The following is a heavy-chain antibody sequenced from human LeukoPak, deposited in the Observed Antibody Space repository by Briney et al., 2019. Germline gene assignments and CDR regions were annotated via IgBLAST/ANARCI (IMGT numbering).Heavy chain of an antibody. D-gene: IGHD1-7*01. Sequence: GGSLRLSCAASGFTVSSNYMSWVRQAPGKGLEWVSVIYSGGSTYYADSVKGRFTISRDNSKNTLYLQMNSLRAEDTAVYYCLGNWNYGGFYMDVWGKGTTVTVSS. CDR3: LGNWNYGGFYMDV. CDR2: IYSGGST. CDR1: GFTVSSNY. J-gene: IGHJ6*03. V-gene: IGHV3-53*01.